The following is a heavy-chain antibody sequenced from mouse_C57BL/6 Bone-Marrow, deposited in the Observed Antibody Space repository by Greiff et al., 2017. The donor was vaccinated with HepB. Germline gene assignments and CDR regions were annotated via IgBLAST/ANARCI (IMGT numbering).Heavy chain of an antibody. D-gene: IGHD2-5*01. J-gene: IGHJ3*01. CDR1: GYAFSSYW. CDR2: IYPGDGET. CDR3: AKNSYSNPAWFAY. Sequence: VKLVESGAELVKPGASVKISCKASGYAFSSYWMNWVKQRPGKGLEWIGQIYPGDGETNYNGKFKGKATLTADKSSSTAYMQLSNLTSEDSAVYFCAKNSYSNPAWFAYWGQGTLVTVSA. V-gene: IGHV1-80*01.